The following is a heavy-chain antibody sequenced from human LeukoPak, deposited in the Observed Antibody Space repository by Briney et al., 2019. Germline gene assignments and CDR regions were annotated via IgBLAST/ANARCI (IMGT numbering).Heavy chain of an antibody. V-gene: IGHV3-21*01. D-gene: IGHD5-24*01. CDR2: ISTSSSYI. CDR1: GFTFSSYN. J-gene: IGHJ4*02. CDR3: ARDSGDGYNSILV. Sequence: GGSLRLSCAASGFTFSSYNMNWVRQAPGKGLEWVSSISTSSSYIYYADSVKGRFTISRDNSKNTLYLQMNSLRAEDTAVYYCARDSGDGYNSILVWGQGTLVTVSS.